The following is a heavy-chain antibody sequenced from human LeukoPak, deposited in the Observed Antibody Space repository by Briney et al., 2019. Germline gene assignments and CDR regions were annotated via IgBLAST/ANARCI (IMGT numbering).Heavy chain of an antibody. CDR1: GFTFSSYW. D-gene: IGHD2-2*01. CDR2: ISGSGGST. CDR3: GKDSAGYCSSTSWRSRRIDP. J-gene: IGHJ5*02. V-gene: IGHV3-23*01. Sequence: GGSLRLSCAASGFTFSSYWMSWVRQAPGKGLEWVSAISGSGGSTYYADSVRDRFTISRDNPKNPLYLQMNSLRAEETDVYYCGKDSAGYCSSTSWRSRRIDPWGQGTLVTVSS.